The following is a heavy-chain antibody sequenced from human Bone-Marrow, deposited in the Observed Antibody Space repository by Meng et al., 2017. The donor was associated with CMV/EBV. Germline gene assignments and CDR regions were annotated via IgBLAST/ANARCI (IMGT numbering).Heavy chain of an antibody. V-gene: IGHV3-66*02. D-gene: IGHD1-14*01. J-gene: IGHJ6*02. Sequence: GESLKISCAASGFTVSGNYMSWVRQAPGKGLEWVSVIYSSGTTYYADSVKGRFTISRDNSKNTLYLQMNSLRAEDTAVYYCASRTEYYYYGMDVWVQGTTVTVSS. CDR1: GFTVSGNY. CDR2: IYSSGTT. CDR3: ASRTEYYYYGMDV.